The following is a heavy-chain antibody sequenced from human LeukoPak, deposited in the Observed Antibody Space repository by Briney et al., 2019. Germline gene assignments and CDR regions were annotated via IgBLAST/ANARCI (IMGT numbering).Heavy chain of an antibody. CDR2: INSDGSST. D-gene: IGHD3-10*01. CDR1: GFTFSSYW. CDR3: ARDAVSRSYGSGSFDY. J-gene: IGHJ4*02. V-gene: IGHV3-74*01. Sequence: GGSLRLSCAASGFTFSSYWMRWVRQAPGKGLVWVSRINSDGSSTSYADSVKGRFTISRDNAKNTLYLQMNSLRAEDTAVYYCARDAVSRSYGSGSFDYWGQGTLVTVSS.